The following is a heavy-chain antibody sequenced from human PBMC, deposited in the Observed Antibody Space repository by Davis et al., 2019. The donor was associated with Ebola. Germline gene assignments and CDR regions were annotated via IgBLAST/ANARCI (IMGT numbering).Heavy chain of an antibody. D-gene: IGHD2-15*01. CDR2: VSAYNDNT. J-gene: IGHJ4*02. Sequence: ASVKVSCKASGYTLPSYGISWVRQAPGQGLAWVGWVSAYNDNTRYARRLQGRVTMTIDTSTSTAYMELRSLTSDDTAMYYCVMDCSDANCGVTYYFDFWCQGTPVTVSS. V-gene: IGHV1-18*01. CDR3: VMDCSDANCGVTYYFDF. CDR1: GYTLPSYG.